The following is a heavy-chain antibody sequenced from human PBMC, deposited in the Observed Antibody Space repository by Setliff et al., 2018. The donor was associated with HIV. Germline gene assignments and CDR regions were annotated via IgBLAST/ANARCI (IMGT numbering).Heavy chain of an antibody. CDR3: ARQPLYNDYDWRSYYFDY. D-gene: IGHD5-12*01. CDR2: MYHTGST. CDR1: GYSISSGCY. V-gene: IGHV4-38-2*01. Sequence: SETLSLTCAVSGYSISSGCYWGWIWQPPGKGLEWIGSMYHTGSTYYSPSLNSRFTISVDTSKNQFSLKLRSVTAADTAVYYCARQPLYNDYDWRSYYFDYWGQGSLVTVSS. J-gene: IGHJ4*02.